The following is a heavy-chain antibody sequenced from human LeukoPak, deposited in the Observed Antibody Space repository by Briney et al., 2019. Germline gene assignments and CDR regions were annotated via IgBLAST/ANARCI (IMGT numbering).Heavy chain of an antibody. V-gene: IGHV5-51*01. Sequence: GESLKISCKGSGYSFTSYLIAWVRQMPGKGLEWMGIIYPGDSDTRYSPSFQGQVTISADKSISTAYLQWSCLKASDTAMYYCARGKRVGATRPEYFQHWGQGTLVTVSS. CDR2: IYPGDSDT. D-gene: IGHD1-26*01. CDR3: ARGKRVGATRPEYFQH. CDR1: GYSFTSYL. J-gene: IGHJ1*01.